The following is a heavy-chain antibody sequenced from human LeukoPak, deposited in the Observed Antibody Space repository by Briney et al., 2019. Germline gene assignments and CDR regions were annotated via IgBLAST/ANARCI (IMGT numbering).Heavy chain of an antibody. CDR3: AKEPRGYCNSTNCPNWIDS. V-gene: IGHV3-23*01. CDR2: ISASGGST. D-gene: IGHD2-2*01. J-gene: IGHJ5*01. CDR1: GLIFKILA. Sequence: GGSLRLSCAASGLIFKILAMSWVRQAPGKGLEWVSAISASGGSTYYADSVKGRFTISRDNSENTLFLQMNSLRAEHTGVYYGAKEPRGYCNSTNCPNWIDSWGQGTLVTVSS.